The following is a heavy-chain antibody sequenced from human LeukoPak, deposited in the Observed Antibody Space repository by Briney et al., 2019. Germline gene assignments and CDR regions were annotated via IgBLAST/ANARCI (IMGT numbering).Heavy chain of an antibody. CDR3: ARQGLPSYFYYYMDV. J-gene: IGHJ6*03. CDR1: GYSFTSYW. V-gene: IGHV5-51*01. Sequence: GESLKISCKGSGYSFTSYWIGWVRQMPGKGLGWMGIIYPGDSDTRYSPSFQGQVTISADKSSSTAYLQWSSLKASDTAMYYCARQGLPSYFYYYMDVWGKGTTVTVSS. D-gene: IGHD3-16*01. CDR2: IYPGDSDT.